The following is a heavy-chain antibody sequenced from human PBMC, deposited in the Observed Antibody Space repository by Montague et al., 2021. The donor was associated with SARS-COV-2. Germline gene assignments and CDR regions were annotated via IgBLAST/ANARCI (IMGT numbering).Heavy chain of an antibody. Sequence: SETLSLTCAVYGGSFSGYYWSWIRQPPGKGLEWIGEINDSVSTYYNPSLTSRVTISVDTSKNQFSLKLSSVTAADTAVYYCARGRAARSITIFGVVNPAIRYYYYMDVWGKGTTVTVSS. J-gene: IGHJ6*03. CDR1: GGSFSGYY. CDR3: ARGRAARSITIFGVVNPAIRYYYYMDV. V-gene: IGHV4-34*01. D-gene: IGHD3-3*01. CDR2: INDSVST.